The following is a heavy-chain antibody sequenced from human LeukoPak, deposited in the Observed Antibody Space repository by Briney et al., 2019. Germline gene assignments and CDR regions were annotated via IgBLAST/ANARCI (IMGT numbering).Heavy chain of an antibody. Sequence: SETLSLTCTVSGGSICSYYCSWSRQPPGQGLKGSGYIYYSGSTNYNPSLKSRVTISVDTSKNQCSLKLSSVTAADTAVYYCARASGYPGKVDPWGQGTLVTVSS. D-gene: IGHD5-12*01. CDR3: ARASGYPGKVDP. V-gene: IGHV4-59*01. J-gene: IGHJ5*02. CDR2: IYYSGST. CDR1: GGSICSYY.